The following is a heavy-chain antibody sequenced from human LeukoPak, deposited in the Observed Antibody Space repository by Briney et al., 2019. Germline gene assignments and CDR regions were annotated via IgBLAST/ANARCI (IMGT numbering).Heavy chain of an antibody. CDR2: ISAYNGNT. D-gene: IGHD6-13*01. V-gene: IGHV1-18*01. Sequence: GASVKVSCKAFGYTFTSYGISWVRQAPGQGLEWMGWISAYNGNTNYAQKLQGRVTMTTDTSTSTAYMELRSLRSDDTAVYYCARDRREYIAAAGPPDFDYWGQGTLVTVSS. CDR3: ARDRREYIAAAGPPDFDY. CDR1: GYTFTSYG. J-gene: IGHJ4*02.